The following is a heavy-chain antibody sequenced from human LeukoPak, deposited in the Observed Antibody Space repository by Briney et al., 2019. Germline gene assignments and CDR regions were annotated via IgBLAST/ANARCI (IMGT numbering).Heavy chain of an antibody. D-gene: IGHD3-10*01. J-gene: IGHJ6*03. Sequence: GGSLRLSCAASGFTFSSYDMTWVRQAPGKGLEWLANIRPDGGDTAYVDSVKGRFTIDRDNARNSVYLQMNSLRVEETAVYYCARRSSVIAGYYYMDVWGKGTSVTVSS. CDR2: IRPDGGDT. CDR1: GFTFSSYD. CDR3: ARRSSVIAGYYYMDV. V-gene: IGHV3-7*01.